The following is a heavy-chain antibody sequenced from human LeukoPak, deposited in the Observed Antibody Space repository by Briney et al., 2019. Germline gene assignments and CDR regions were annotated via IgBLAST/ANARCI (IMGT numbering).Heavy chain of an antibody. V-gene: IGHV4-39*01. D-gene: IGHD6-19*01. CDR3: ARHLDSSGWYNDYYYMDV. J-gene: IGHJ6*03. CDR1: GGSISSGSYY. Sequence: PSETLSLTCTVSGGSISSGSYYWGWIRQPPGKGLEWIGSIYRTGSTYYNPSLKSRVTISIDTSKNQLSLRLSSVTAADTAVYYCARHLDSSGWYNDYYYMDVWGTGTTVTVSS. CDR2: IYRTGST.